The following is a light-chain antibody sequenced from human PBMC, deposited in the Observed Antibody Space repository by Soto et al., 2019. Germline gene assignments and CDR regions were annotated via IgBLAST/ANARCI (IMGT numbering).Light chain of an antibody. Sequence: DIQMTQSPSSLSASVGDRVTITCRASQNIDSYLNWYQQRPGKAPKLLIHDASSLQSGVPSRFSGSGSGTDFALTINSLQPEDFATIYCQQTYSTPWRFGQGTKVAIK. CDR2: DAS. CDR3: QQTYSTPWR. CDR1: QNIDSY. V-gene: IGKV1-39*01. J-gene: IGKJ1*01.